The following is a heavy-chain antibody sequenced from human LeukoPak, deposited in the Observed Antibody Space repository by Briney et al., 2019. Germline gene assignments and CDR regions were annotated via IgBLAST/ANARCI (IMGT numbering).Heavy chain of an antibody. CDR2: IRRDGSEK. J-gene: IGHJ4*02. CDR3: ATLTGYFDTFDY. CDR1: GFTFRSYW. V-gene: IGHV3-7*01. D-gene: IGHD3-9*01. Sequence: GGSLRLSCAASGFTFRSYWMSWVRQAPGKGLEWVASIRRDGSEKHYVDSVKGRFTISRDNAKNSVFLQMNSLRAEDTAVYYCATLTGYFDTFDYWGQGTLVTVSS.